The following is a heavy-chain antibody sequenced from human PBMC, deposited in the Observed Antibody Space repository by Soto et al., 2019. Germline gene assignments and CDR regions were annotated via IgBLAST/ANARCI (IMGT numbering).Heavy chain of an antibody. D-gene: IGHD5-12*01. CDR3: TRVERGGYSGYGYFDY. J-gene: IGHJ4*02. CDR2: IRSKAYGGTT. V-gene: IGHV3-49*04. CDR1: GFPFGDYA. Sequence: GVALRFSCTPFGFPFGDYAMNWGRPAPGKGLEGVGFIRSKAYGGTTEYAASVKGRFTISRDDSKSIAYLQMNSLKTEDTAVYYCTRVERGGYSGYGYFDYWGQGTLVTVSS.